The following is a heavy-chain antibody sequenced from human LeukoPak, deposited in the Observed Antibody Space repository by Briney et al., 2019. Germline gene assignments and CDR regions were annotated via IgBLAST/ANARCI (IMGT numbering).Heavy chain of an antibody. D-gene: IGHD1-14*01. CDR3: ARALGRSYLGY. J-gene: IGHJ4*02. Sequence: SETLSLTCTVSGGSISSSSYYWGWIRQPPGKGLEWIGSIYYSGSTYYNPSLKSRVTISVDTSKNQFSLKLSSVTAADTAVYYCARALGRSYLGYWGQGTLVTVSS. CDR1: GGSISSSSYY. CDR2: IYYSGST. V-gene: IGHV4-39*07.